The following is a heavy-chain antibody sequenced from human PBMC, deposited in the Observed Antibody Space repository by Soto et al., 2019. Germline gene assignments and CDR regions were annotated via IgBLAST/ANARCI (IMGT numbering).Heavy chain of an antibody. Sequence: QVQLVESGGGVVQPGRSLRLSCEVSGFTFSSYGMHWVRQAPGKGLEWVTRISSDGSDTKYSGSVKGRFTVTRDNSKNTQHPQMNSLSPEDTAIYYCAKESGYEFDQWGQGALVHVSS. V-gene: IGHV3-30*18. J-gene: IGHJ5*02. D-gene: IGHD5-12*01. CDR1: GFTFSSYG. CDR2: ISSDGSDT. CDR3: AKESGYEFDQ.